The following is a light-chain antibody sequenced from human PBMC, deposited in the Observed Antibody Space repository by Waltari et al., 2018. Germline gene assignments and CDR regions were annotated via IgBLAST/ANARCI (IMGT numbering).Light chain of an antibody. CDR2: DVT. V-gene: IGLV2-14*03. CDR3: SSYTTSSTYV. J-gene: IGLJ1*01. Sequence: QSALTQPASVSGSPGPSITISCTGTSSDVGGYTFFSCYQKHPGKVPKLIIDDVTKRTSGVSNRFSGSKSGNTASLTISGLQAEDEADYYCSSYTTSSTYVFGTGTKVTVL. CDR1: SSDVGGYTF.